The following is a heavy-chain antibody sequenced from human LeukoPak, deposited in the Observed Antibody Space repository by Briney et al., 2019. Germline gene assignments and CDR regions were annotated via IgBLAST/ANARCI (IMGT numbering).Heavy chain of an antibody. CDR2: INHSGST. CDR1: GGSSSGYY. J-gene: IGHJ4*02. V-gene: IGHV4-34*01. CDR3: ARGREYQLLDFDY. D-gene: IGHD2-2*01. Sequence: SSETLSLTCAVYGGSSSGYYWSWIRQPPGKGLEWIGEINHSGSTNYNPSLKSRVTISVDTSKNQFSLKLSSVTAADTAVYYCARGREYQLLDFDYWGQGTLVTVSS.